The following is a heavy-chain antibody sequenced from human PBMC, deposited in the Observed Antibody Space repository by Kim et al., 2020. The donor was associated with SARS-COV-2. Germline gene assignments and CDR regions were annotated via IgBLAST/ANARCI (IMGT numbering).Heavy chain of an antibody. D-gene: IGHD3-10*01. CDR2: ISSSSSYI. V-gene: IGHV3-21*01. Sequence: GGSLRLSCAASGFTFSSYSMNWVRQAPGKGLEWVSSISSSSSYIYYADSVKGRFTISRDNAKNSLYLQMNSLRAEDTAVYYCAREVESYYYGSGSINWFDPWGQGTLVTVSA. CDR3: AREVESYYYGSGSINWFDP. J-gene: IGHJ5*02. CDR1: GFTFSSYS.